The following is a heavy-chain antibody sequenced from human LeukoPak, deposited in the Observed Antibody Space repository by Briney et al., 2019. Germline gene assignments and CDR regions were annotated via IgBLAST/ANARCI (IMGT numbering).Heavy chain of an antibody. Sequence: PGGSLRLSCAASGFTFSSSYSMHWVRQAPGKGLEWVAHISLTTTTVSYADSVKGRLTMSRDNAKNSLFLQMNSLRAEDTAVYYCARDGDWAFAYWGQGTLVTVSS. CDR3: ARDGDWAFAY. J-gene: IGHJ4*02. D-gene: IGHD2-21*02. CDR2: ISLTTTTV. V-gene: IGHV3-48*01. CDR1: GFTFSSSYS.